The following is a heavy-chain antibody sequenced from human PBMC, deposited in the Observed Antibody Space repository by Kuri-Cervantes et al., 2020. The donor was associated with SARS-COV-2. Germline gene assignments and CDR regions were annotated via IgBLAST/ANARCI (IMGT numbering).Heavy chain of an antibody. J-gene: IGHJ4*02. Sequence: GSLRLSGTVSGGSISSYFWSGIRQPPGKGLEGIGYIYHSGSTYYNPSLKSRVTISVDTSKNQFSLKLSSVAAADTAVYYCARSISVAARPIPIRPGGKFDYWGQGTLVTVSS. V-gene: IGHV4-4*09. CDR3: ARSISVAARPIPIRPGGKFDY. CDR2: IYHSGST. D-gene: IGHD6-6*01. CDR1: GGSISSYF.